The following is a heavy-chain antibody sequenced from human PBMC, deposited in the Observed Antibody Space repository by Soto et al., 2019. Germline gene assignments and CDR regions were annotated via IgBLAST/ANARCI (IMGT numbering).Heavy chain of an antibody. CDR3: ASTSPRYWYFDL. CDR1: GGTFSSYT. Sequence: QVQLVQSGAEVKKLGSSVKVSCKASGGTFSSYTISWVRQAPGQGLEWMGRIIPILGIANYAQKFQGRVTITADKSTSTAYMELSSLRSEDTAVYYCASTSPRYWYFDLWGRGTLVTVSS. V-gene: IGHV1-69*02. CDR2: IIPILGIA. J-gene: IGHJ2*01.